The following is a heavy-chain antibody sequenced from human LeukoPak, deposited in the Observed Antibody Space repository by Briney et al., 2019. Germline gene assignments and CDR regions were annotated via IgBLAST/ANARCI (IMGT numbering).Heavy chain of an antibody. CDR1: GFTFSSYG. Sequence: PGGSLRLSCAASGFTFSSYGMHWVRQAPGKGLEWVAFIRYDGSNKYYADSVKGRFTISRDNSKNTLYLQMNSLRAEDTAVYYCASQGGSGWYVGYWGQGTLVTVSS. D-gene: IGHD6-19*01. J-gene: IGHJ4*02. CDR3: ASQGGSGWYVGY. V-gene: IGHV3-30*02. CDR2: IRYDGSNK.